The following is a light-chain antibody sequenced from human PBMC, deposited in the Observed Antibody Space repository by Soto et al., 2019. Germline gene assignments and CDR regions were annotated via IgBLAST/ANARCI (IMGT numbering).Light chain of an antibody. V-gene: IGKV3-20*01. Sequence: EIVFTQSPDTLSLSPGERATLSCRASQSFSCPYLAWYQQKPGHTPRLLIYGASSRATGIPDRFSGSGSGTDFTLTISRLEPEDFAVYYCHQYSSSTKTFGQGTKVDVK. J-gene: IGKJ1*01. CDR1: QSFSCPY. CDR2: GAS. CDR3: HQYSSSTKT.